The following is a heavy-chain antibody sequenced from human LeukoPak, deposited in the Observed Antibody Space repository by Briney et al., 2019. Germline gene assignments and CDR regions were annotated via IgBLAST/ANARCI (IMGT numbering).Heavy chain of an antibody. Sequence: PGGSLRLSCVASGFTFDDYGIGWVRQAPGKGLEWVSGLNWNGGSTDYADSVKGRFTISRDNAKNSVYLQMSSLRVEDTALYHCVLTSGSGSYRGYLNYWGQGTLVTVSS. CDR3: VLTSGSGSYRGYLNY. J-gene: IGHJ4*02. CDR1: GFTFDDYG. D-gene: IGHD3-10*01. CDR2: LNWNGGST. V-gene: IGHV3-20*01.